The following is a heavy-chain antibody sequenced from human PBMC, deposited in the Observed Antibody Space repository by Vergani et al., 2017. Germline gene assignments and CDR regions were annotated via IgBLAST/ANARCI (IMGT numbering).Heavy chain of an antibody. V-gene: IGHV4-34*01. CDR3: ARVNTETNGHLYYYYYMDV. J-gene: IGHJ6*03. CDR1: GGSFTSYH. CDR2: IDHTGRP. D-gene: IGHD4-11*01. Sequence: QVQLQQWGGGLLKPSETLSLTCVVNGGSFTSYHWTWIRQSPGEGLGWVGDIDHTGRPDYNSSLKSQLTMSVDKSRNQFSLTLNSVTATDTAIYFCARVNTETNGHLYYYYYMDVWGQGTAVTVS.